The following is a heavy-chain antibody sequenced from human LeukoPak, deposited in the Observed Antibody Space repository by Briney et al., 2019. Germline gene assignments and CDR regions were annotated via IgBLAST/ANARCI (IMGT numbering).Heavy chain of an antibody. CDR3: ARDHHDAFDI. CDR1: GFTFSSYA. CDR2: ISYDGSNK. Sequence: SRGSLRLSCAASGFTFSSYAMHWVRQAPGKGLEWVAVISYDGSNKYYADSVKGRFTISRDNSKNTLYLQMNSLRAEDTAVYYCARDHHDAFDIWGQGTMVTVSS. J-gene: IGHJ3*02. V-gene: IGHV3-30-3*01.